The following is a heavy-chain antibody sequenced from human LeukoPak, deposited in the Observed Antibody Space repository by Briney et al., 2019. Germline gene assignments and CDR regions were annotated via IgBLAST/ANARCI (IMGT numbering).Heavy chain of an antibody. CDR2: FHHTAGT. D-gene: IGHD3-22*01. Sequence: SETLSLTCTVSGDSISGDYWSWIRQSPGKGLEWIGYFHHTAGTRYNPSLQSRVTISIDTSRNRFSLKLNSLSAADTAVYFCARLLDYDSSGDPDTFDIWGQGTVVTVSS. J-gene: IGHJ3*02. CDR3: ARLLDYDSSGDPDTFDI. V-gene: IGHV4-59*08. CDR1: GDSISGDY.